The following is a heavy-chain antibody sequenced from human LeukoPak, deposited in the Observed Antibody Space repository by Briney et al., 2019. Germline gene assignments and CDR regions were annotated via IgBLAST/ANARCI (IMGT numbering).Heavy chain of an antibody. Sequence: ASVKVSCKASGGTFSSYAISWVRQAPGQGLEWMRGIIPIFGTANYAQKFQGRVTITTDESTSTAYMELSSLRSEDTAVYYCARASGPNVYYYYYMDVWGKGTTVTVSS. V-gene: IGHV1-69*05. J-gene: IGHJ6*03. D-gene: IGHD3-3*01. CDR2: IIPIFGTA. CDR3: ARASGPNVYYYYYMDV. CDR1: GGTFSSYA.